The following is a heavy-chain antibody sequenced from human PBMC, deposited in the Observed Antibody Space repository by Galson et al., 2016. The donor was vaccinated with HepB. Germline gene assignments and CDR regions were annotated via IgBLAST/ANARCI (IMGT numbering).Heavy chain of an antibody. V-gene: IGHV4-39*06. Sequence: SETLSLTCTVSGGSISRTSYYWGWIRQPPGKGLEWIGSMDYTGSTYYNPFLKSRVTISIDTSKNQLALKVTSVTAADTAVYYCARDKGAAVGKAWFDPWGRGTLVTVSS. CDR1: GGSISRTSYY. CDR3: ARDKGAAVGKAWFDP. CDR2: MDYTGST. J-gene: IGHJ5*02. D-gene: IGHD6-13*01.